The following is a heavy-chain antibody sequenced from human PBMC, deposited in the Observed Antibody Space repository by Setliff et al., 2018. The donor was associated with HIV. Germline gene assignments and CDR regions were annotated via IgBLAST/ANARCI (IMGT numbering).Heavy chain of an antibody. D-gene: IGHD4-17*01. CDR3: ARSTTAD. Sequence: GASVKVSCKASGYTFTDYYIHWVRQAPGQGLEWMGWIYPNTGGTNYAQKFQGRVTMTRDTSISTAYMEPSRLRSDDTAVYYCARSTTADWGQGTMVTVSS. V-gene: IGHV1-2*02. CDR2: IYPNTGGT. J-gene: IGHJ4*02. CDR1: GYTFTDYY.